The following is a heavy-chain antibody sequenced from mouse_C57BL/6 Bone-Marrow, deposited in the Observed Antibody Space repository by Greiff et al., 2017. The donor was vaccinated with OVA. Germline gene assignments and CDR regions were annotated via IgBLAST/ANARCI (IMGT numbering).Heavy chain of an antibody. CDR3: ARSEIYGGY. D-gene: IGHD1-1*01. J-gene: IGHJ2*01. CDR1: GYTFTSYG. CDR2: IYPRSGNT. V-gene: IGHV1-81*01. Sequence: QVQLQQSGAELARPGASVKLSCKASGYTFTSYGISWVQQSPGQGLAWIGEIYPRSGNTYSTEMFKGKAPLTAAKSSRTAYMELRSLTSEDSAVYVCARSEIYGGYWGQGTTLTVSS.